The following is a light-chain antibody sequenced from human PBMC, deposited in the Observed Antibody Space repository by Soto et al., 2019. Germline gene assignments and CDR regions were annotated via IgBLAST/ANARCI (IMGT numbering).Light chain of an antibody. CDR1: QSVSSSY. Sequence: EIVLTQSPGTLSLFPGERATLSCRASQSVSSSYLAWYQQKPGQAPRLLIYGTSTRATGIPDRFSGSGSGTDFTLTISRLEPEDFAVYYCHHYGSSPRTFGQGSKVEVK. CDR2: GTS. CDR3: HHYGSSPRT. J-gene: IGKJ1*01. V-gene: IGKV3-20*01.